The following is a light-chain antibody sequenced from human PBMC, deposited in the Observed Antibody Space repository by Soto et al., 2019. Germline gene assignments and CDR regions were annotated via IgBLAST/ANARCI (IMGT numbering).Light chain of an antibody. Sequence: EIVLTQSPGTLSLSPGQRATLSCRASQSVSSNFLACYQQKPGQAPRLLIYATSSRATGIPGRFSGSGSGTDFTLTISDLQSEDFAVYYCQQYSNWPRTFGQGTKVDIK. CDR1: QSVSSNF. CDR3: QQYSNWPRT. CDR2: ATS. J-gene: IGKJ1*01. V-gene: IGKV3-20*01.